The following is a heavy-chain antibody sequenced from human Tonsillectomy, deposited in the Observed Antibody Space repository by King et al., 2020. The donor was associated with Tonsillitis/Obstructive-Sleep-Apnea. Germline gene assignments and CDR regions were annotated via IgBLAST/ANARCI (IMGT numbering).Heavy chain of an antibody. V-gene: IGHV4-39*01. CDR2: IYYTGST. CDR3: ARHVRDGYGTNFDY. CDR1: GHSIRSSSYY. D-gene: IGHD5-24*01. J-gene: IGHJ4*02. Sequence: QLQESGPGLVKPSATLSLTCSVSGHSIRSSSYYWGWIRQPPGKGLEWIGTIYYTGSTYYNPSLKSRVTMSVDTSRNQFSLKLSSVTAADTAVYYCARHVRDGYGTNFDYWGQGTLVTVSS.